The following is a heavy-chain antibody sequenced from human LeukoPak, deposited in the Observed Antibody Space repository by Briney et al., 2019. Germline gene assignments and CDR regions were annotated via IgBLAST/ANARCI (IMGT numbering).Heavy chain of an antibody. D-gene: IGHD6-19*01. V-gene: IGHV1-8*01. Sequence: ASVKVSCKASVYTFTSYDIHWVRQATGQGLEWMGWMNPNSGNTGYAQKFQGRVTMTRNTSISTAYMELSSLGSEDTAVYYCARGLQGRQWVVPYPFDYWGQGTLVTVSS. J-gene: IGHJ4*02. CDR3: ARGLQGRQWVVPYPFDY. CDR1: VYTFTSYD. CDR2: MNPNSGNT.